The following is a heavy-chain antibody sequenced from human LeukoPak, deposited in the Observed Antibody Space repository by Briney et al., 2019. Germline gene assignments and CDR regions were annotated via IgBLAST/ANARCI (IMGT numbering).Heavy chain of an antibody. Sequence: SVKVSCKASGGTFSSYAISWVRQAPGQGLEWMGRIIPILGIANYAQKFQGRVTITADKSTSTAYMELSSLRSEDTAVYYCARDNDYGDYERSNWFDPWGQGTLVTVSS. CDR1: GGTFSSYA. CDR2: IIPILGIA. V-gene: IGHV1-69*04. CDR3: ARDNDYGDYERSNWFDP. J-gene: IGHJ5*02. D-gene: IGHD4-17*01.